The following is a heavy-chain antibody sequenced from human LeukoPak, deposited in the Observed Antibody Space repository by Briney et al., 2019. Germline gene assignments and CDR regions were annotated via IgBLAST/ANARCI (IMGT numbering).Heavy chain of an antibody. J-gene: IGHJ6*02. D-gene: IGHD6-19*01. CDR1: GYTFTGYY. CDR3: ARGRTVAGRLYYYYGMDV. Sequence: GASVKVSCKASGYTFTGYYMHWVRQAPGQGLEWMGWINPNSGGTNYAQKFQGRVTMTRDTSISTAYMELSRLRSDDTAVYYCARGRTVAGRLYYYYGMDVWGQGTTVTVSS. V-gene: IGHV1-2*02. CDR2: INPNSGGT.